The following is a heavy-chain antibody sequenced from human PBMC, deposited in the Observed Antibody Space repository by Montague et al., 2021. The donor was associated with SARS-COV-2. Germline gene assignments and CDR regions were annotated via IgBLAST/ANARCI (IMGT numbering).Heavy chain of an antibody. Sequence: SVKVSCKASGYTFTSYAMNWVRQAPGQGLEWMGWINANTGNPTYAQGFTGRFVFSLDTSVSTAYLQISSLKAEDTAVYYCARGRDFITIFGVVIRYDAFDIWGQGTMVTVSS. CDR3: ARGRDFITIFGVVIRYDAFDI. D-gene: IGHD3-3*01. V-gene: IGHV7-4-1*02. CDR2: INANTGNP. CDR1: GYTFTSYA. J-gene: IGHJ3*02.